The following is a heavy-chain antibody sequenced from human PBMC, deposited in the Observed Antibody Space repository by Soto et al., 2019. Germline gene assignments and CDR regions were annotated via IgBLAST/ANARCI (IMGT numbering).Heavy chain of an antibody. Sequence: SQTLSLTCAISGDSVSSNSAAWNRIRQSPSRGLEWLGRTYYRSKWYNDYAVSVKSRITINPDTSKNQFSLQLNSVTPEDTAVYYCASGKAAAGDLFDIWGQGTMVTVS. CDR1: GDSVSSNSAA. CDR3: ASGKAAAGDLFDI. CDR2: TYYRSKWYN. J-gene: IGHJ3*02. D-gene: IGHD6-13*01. V-gene: IGHV6-1*01.